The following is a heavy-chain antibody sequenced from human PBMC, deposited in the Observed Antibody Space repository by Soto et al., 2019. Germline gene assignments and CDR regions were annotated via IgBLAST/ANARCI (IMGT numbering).Heavy chain of an antibody. D-gene: IGHD1-26*01. V-gene: IGHV3-23*01. J-gene: IGHJ3*02. Sequence: PGGSLRLSCAASGFPFSSTDMTWVRQAPGKGLEWVSTIDGSGGTTYYADSVKGRFTISRDNSKNTLYLQMNSLRAEDTAVYYCARDIGWDSAFDIWGQGTMVTVS. CDR2: IDGSGGTT. CDR1: GFPFSSTD. CDR3: ARDIGWDSAFDI.